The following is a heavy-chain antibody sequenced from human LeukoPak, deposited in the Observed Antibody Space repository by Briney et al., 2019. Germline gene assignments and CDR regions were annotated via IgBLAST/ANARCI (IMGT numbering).Heavy chain of an antibody. Sequence: ASVKASCKASGYTFTIYYIHWVRQAPGQGLEWMGISNPSGASTRYAQKFQGRVTMTRDTSISTAYMELSRLRSDDTAVYYCAGVFGVVNPFDYWGQGTLVTVSS. V-gene: IGHV1-46*01. J-gene: IGHJ4*02. CDR1: GYTFTIYY. CDR3: AGVFGVVNPFDY. D-gene: IGHD3-3*01. CDR2: SNPSGAST.